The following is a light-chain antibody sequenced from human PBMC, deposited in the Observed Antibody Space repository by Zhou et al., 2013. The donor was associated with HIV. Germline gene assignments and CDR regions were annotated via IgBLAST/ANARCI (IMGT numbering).Light chain of an antibody. V-gene: IGKV3-15*01. CDR3: QQYYKWPPLT. J-gene: IGKJ4*01. CDR2: TAS. CDR1: QSVSSS. Sequence: DIVLTQSPATLSLSPGERATLSCRASQSVSSSLAWYQQKPGQAPRLLIYTASTRATGVPDRFSGSGSGTEFTLTITSLQSEDFAVYYCQQYYKWPPLTFGGGTRVEIK.